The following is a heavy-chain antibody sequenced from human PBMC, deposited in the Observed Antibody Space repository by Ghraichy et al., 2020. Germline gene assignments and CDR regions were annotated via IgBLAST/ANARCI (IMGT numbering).Heavy chain of an antibody. CDR1: GGTFSSYA. CDR2: IIPIFGTA. CDR3: ASSTMGYIAADYYYYYGMDV. V-gene: IGHV1-69*13. D-gene: IGHD6-13*01. Sequence: SVKVSCKASGGTFSSYAISWVRQAPGQGLEWMGGIIPIFGTANYAQKFQGRVTITADESTSTAYMELSSLRSEDTAVYYCASSTMGYIAADYYYYYGMDVWGQGTTVTVSS. J-gene: IGHJ6*02.